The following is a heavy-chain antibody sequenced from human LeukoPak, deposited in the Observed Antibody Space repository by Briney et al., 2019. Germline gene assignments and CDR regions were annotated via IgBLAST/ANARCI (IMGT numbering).Heavy chain of an antibody. D-gene: IGHD4-17*01. CDR2: ISYDGSNK. CDR3: AKDHHDYGDYRDLPDYFDY. V-gene: IGHV3-30*18. CDR1: GFTFSSYG. Sequence: SGGSLRLSWAASGFTFSSYGMHWVRQAPGKGLEWVAVISYDGSNKYYADSVKGRFTISRDNSKNTLYLQMNSLRAEDTAVYYCAKDHHDYGDYRDLPDYFDYWGQGTLVTVSS. J-gene: IGHJ4*02.